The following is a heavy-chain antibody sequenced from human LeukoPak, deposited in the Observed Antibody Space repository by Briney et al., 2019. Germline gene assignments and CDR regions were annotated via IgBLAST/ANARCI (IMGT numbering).Heavy chain of an antibody. CDR1: GYTFSGYY. V-gene: IGHV1-2*02. D-gene: IGHD3-3*01. J-gene: IGHJ4*02. Sequence: ASVNVPCKASGYTFSGYYIHWVRQAPGQGLEWMGWINTNSGGTKYAQRFQGRVTMTRDTSISTAYMEVSRLRSDDTAVYFCASSRFLEWLYLLDNWGQGTLVTVSS. CDR2: INTNSGGT. CDR3: ASSRFLEWLYLLDN.